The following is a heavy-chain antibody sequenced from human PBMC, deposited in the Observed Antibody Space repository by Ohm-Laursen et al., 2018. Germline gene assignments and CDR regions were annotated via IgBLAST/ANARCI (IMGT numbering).Heavy chain of an antibody. CDR1: GFTFSSYA. CDR3: AKDPHLSYYDSSGYSDY. D-gene: IGHD3-22*01. CDR2: ISGSGGST. V-gene: IGHV3-23*01. Sequence: GSLRLSCSASGFTFSSYAMSWVRQAPGKGLEWVSAISGSGGSTYYADSVKGRFTISRDNSKNTLYLQMNSLRAEDTAVYYCAKDPHLSYYDSSGYSDYWGQGTLVTVSS. J-gene: IGHJ4*02.